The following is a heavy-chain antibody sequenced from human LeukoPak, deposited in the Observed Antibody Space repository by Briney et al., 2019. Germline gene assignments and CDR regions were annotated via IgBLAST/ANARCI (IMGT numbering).Heavy chain of an antibody. CDR2: IIPIFGTA. V-gene: IGHV1-69*13. CDR1: GGTFSSYA. J-gene: IGHJ3*02. Sequence: SVKVSCKASGGTFSSYAISWVRQAPGQGLEWMGGIIPIFGTANYAQKFQGRVTITADESTSTAYMELSSLRSEDTAVYYCARGYDSSGYYYKAFDIWGLGTMVTVSS. D-gene: IGHD3-22*01. CDR3: ARGYDSSGYYYKAFDI.